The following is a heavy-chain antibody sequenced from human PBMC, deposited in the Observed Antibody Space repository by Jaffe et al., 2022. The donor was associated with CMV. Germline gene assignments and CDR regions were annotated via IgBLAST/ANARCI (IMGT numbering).Heavy chain of an antibody. CDR3: ATLAYYDFWSGYSNPAAGLNYYGMDV. CDR1: GFTFSSYA. Sequence: EVQLLESGGGLVQPGGSLRLSCAASGFTFSSYAMSWVRQAPGKGLEWVSAISGSGGSTYYADSVKGRFTISRDNSKNTLYLQMNSLRAEDTAVYYCATLAYYDFWSGYSNPAAGLNYYGMDVWGQGTTVTVSS. D-gene: IGHD3-3*01. J-gene: IGHJ6*02. CDR2: ISGSGGST. V-gene: IGHV3-23*01.